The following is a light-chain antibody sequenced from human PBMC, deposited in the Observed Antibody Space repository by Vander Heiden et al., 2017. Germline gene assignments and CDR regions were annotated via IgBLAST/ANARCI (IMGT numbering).Light chain of an antibody. Sequence: DIQMTQSPSSLPASVGDRVTITCQASQDISNYLNWYQQKPGKAPKLLIYDASNLETGVPSRFSGSGSGTDFTFTISSLQPEDIATYYCQQYDNLLRTFGQGTKLEIK. CDR3: QQYDNLLRT. J-gene: IGKJ2*01. CDR1: QDISNY. V-gene: IGKV1-33*01. CDR2: DAS.